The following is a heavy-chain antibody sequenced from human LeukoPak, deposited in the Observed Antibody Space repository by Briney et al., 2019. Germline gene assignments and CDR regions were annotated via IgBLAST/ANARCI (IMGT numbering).Heavy chain of an antibody. D-gene: IGHD1-26*01. V-gene: IGHV4-39*07. J-gene: IGHJ5*02. CDR1: GGSISSSSYY. CDR2: IYYSGST. Sequence: SETLSLTCTVSGGSISSSSYYWGWIRQPPGKGLEWIGSIYYSGSTNYNPPLKSRVTMSLDASKNQFSLELNSVTPADTAVYYCARGGNYWPQWWFDPWGRGTLVSVSS. CDR3: ARGGNYWPQWWFDP.